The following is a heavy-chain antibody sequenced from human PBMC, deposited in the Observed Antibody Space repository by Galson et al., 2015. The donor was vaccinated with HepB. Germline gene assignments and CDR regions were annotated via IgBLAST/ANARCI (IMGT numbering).Heavy chain of an antibody. CDR2: ISHDGSNK. D-gene: IGHD3-22*01. CDR1: GFTFSSCA. CDR3: ARAGYYYDSSGYYFGY. V-gene: IGHV3-30*04. Sequence: SLRLSCAASGFTFSSCAMHWVRQAPGKGLEWVAVISHDGSNKYYADSVKGRFTISRDNSKNTLYLQMNSLRAEDTAVYYCARAGYYYDSSGYYFGYWGQGTLVTVSS. J-gene: IGHJ4*02.